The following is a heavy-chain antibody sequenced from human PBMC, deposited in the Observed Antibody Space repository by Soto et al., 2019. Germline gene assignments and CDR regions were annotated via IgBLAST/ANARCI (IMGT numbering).Heavy chain of an antibody. CDR1: GFTFSSYS. CDR2: ISSSSSTI. V-gene: IGHV3-48*01. CDR3: ARGGPWNYIDY. Sequence: GGSLRLSCAASGFTFSSYSMNWVRQAPGKGLEWVSYISSSSSTIYYADSVKGRFTISRDNAKNSLYLQMNSLRAEDTAVYYCARGGPWNYIDYWGQGTLVTVSS. D-gene: IGHD1-1*01. J-gene: IGHJ4*02.